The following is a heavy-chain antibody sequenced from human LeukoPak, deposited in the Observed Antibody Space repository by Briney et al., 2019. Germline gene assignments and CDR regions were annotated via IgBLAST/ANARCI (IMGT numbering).Heavy chain of an antibody. CDR1: GFAFSAYW. Sequence: GGSLRLSCAASGFAFSAYWMRWVRQAPGKGLEWVSRINEDATTITYADSVKGRFIISRDNSKKSLYLQMNNLRAEDTAVYYCVRDLILVWTPGDDFDFWGQGTLVIVSS. J-gene: IGHJ4*02. V-gene: IGHV3-74*01. CDR3: VRDLILVWTPGDDFDF. D-gene: IGHD3-16*01. CDR2: INEDATTI.